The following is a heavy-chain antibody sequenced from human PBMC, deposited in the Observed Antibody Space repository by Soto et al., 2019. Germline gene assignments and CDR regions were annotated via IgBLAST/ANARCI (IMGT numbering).Heavy chain of an antibody. J-gene: IGHJ4*02. CDR1: GYTFTSYD. Sequence: EASLKVSCKASGYTFTSYDINWVRQATGQGLEWMGWMNPNSGNTGYAQKFQGRVTMTRNTSISTAYMELSSLRSEDTAVYYCARGPKGLSPFDYWGQGTLVTVSS. V-gene: IGHV1-8*01. CDR2: MNPNSGNT. CDR3: ARGPKGLSPFDY.